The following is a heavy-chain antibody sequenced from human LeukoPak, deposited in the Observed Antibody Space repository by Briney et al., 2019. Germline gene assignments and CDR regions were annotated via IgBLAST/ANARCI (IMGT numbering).Heavy chain of an antibody. CDR3: AVSNWMDP. CDR1: GFTFSDYY. CDR2: ISSSDSGSTV. Sequence: PGGSQRLSCAASGFTFSDYYMSWVRQAPGKGLEWVSYISSSDSGSTVYYADSVKGRFTISRDSAKNSLYLQMDSLTVEDTAVYYCAVSNWMDPWGQGTLVTVSS. V-gene: IGHV3-11*04. J-gene: IGHJ5*02.